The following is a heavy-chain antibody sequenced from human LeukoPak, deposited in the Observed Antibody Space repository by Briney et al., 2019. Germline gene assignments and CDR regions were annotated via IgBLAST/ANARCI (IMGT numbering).Heavy chain of an antibody. CDR1: GYTFSGYY. J-gene: IGHJ5*02. Sequence: ASVKVSCKASGYTFSGYYIHWVRQVPGQGLEWMGRINPNSGGTNSAQKFQGRVTMTRDTSISTAYMELSRLRFDDTAVYYCARVKGAVDHNWFDPWGQGTLVTVSS. V-gene: IGHV1-2*06. D-gene: IGHD6-19*01. CDR2: INPNSGGT. CDR3: ARVKGAVDHNWFDP.